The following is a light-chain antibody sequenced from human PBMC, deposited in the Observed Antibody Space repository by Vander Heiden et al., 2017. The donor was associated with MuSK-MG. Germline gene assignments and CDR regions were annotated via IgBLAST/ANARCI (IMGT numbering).Light chain of an antibody. J-gene: IGLJ2*01. CDR3: SSYTSGTKVV. CDR1: SSDVGGYNY. CDR2: DVS. V-gene: IGLV2-14*03. Sequence: QSALTQPASVSGSPGQSITISCTGTSSDVGGYNYVSWYQQHPGKAPKLLIHDVSNRLSGVSNRFSGSKSGKTASLAISGLQAEDEADYYCSSYTSGTKVVLGGGTKLT.